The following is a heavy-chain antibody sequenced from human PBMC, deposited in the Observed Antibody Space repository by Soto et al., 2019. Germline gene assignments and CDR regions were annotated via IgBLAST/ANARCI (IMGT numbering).Heavy chain of an antibody. CDR3: GPRGAVADPRGY. CDR2: INHSGST. Sequence: PSETLSLTCTFYYGSFSDFYLTLIRQPPGKGLEWIGEINHSGSTNYNPSLKSRVAISVDTSKNQFSLNLTSVTAADTAVYYCGPRGAVADPRGYWGQGTLVTVSS. D-gene: IGHD6-19*01. V-gene: IGHV4-34*01. J-gene: IGHJ4*02. CDR1: YGSFSDFY.